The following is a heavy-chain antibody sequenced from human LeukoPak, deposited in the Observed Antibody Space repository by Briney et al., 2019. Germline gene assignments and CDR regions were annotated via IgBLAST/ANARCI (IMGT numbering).Heavy chain of an antibody. V-gene: IGHV6-1*01. CDR2: TYYRSKWYN. Sequence: SQTLSLACAISGDSVSSNSATWDWIRQSPSRGLEWLGRTYYRSKWYNDYAVSVKSRVTIDPDTSKNQFSLQLNSVTPEDTAVYYCAREGSDGYLFDYWGQGSLVIVSS. CDR1: GDSVSSNSAT. J-gene: IGHJ4*02. CDR3: AREGSDGYLFDY. D-gene: IGHD3-16*01.